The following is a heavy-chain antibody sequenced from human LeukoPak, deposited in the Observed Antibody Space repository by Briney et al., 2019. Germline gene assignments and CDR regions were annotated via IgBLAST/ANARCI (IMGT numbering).Heavy chain of an antibody. J-gene: IGHJ4*02. V-gene: IGHV1-2*02. D-gene: IGHD2-2*01. Sequence: ASVKVSCKASGYTFTSYGISWVRQAPGQGLEWMGWINPNSGGTNYAQKFQGRVTMTRDTSISTAYMELSRLRSDDTAVYYCARDSTVVVPAAGFYWGQGTLVTVSS. CDR3: ARDSTVVVPAAGFY. CDR1: GYTFTSYG. CDR2: INPNSGGT.